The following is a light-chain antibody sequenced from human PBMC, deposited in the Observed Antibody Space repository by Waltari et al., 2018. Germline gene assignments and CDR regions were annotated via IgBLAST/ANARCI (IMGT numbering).Light chain of an antibody. J-gene: IGKJ4*01. Sequence: ENVLKQSPATLSLYPGQGATICCTASQCVGNYLAWYQQKPGQAPSLLIFDATNRAPGIPSRFSGSGSRTDFTLTIDSLEAEDFAVYYCQERSLWPSLTFGGGTKVEIK. CDR3: QERSLWPSLT. CDR2: DAT. V-gene: IGKV3-11*01. CDR1: QCVGNY.